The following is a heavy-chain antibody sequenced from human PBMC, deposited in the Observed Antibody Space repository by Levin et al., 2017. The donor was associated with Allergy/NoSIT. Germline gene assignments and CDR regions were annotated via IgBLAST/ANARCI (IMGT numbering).Heavy chain of an antibody. J-gene: IGHJ5*01. CDR1: GFTLRNYA. Sequence: GGSLRLSCAASGFTLRNYAMHWVRQAPGKGLEWVALVSYDGSSTHVADSVKGRFTISRDNSKNRLSLQMNSLRPEDTAVYYCERQLYSYSSGWFDFWGQGTLVTVSS. V-gene: IGHV3-30*04. CDR2: VSYDGSST. D-gene: IGHD6-19*01. CDR3: ERQLYSYSSGWFDF.